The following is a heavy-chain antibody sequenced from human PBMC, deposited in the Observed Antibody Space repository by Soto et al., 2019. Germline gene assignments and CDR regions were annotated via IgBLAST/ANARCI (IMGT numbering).Heavy chain of an antibody. CDR1: GFTFDDYA. J-gene: IGHJ4*02. V-gene: IGHV3-9*01. D-gene: IGHD6-19*01. CDR2: ISWNSGSI. Sequence: PAGSLRLSCAASGFTFDDYAMHGVRQAPGKGLEWVSGISWNSGSIGYADSVKGRFTISRDNAKNSLYLQMNSLRAEDTALYYCASQHTGYSSGSDYWGQGTLVTVSS. CDR3: ASQHTGYSSGSDY.